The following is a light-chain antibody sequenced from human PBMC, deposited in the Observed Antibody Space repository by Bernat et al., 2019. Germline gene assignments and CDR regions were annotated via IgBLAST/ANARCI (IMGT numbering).Light chain of an antibody. J-gene: IGKJ4*01. CDR2: DAS. CDR1: HDISNY. CDR3: QQYDNLPRLT. Sequence: DIQMTQSPFSLSASVGDRVTITCQASHDISNYLNWYQQKPGKAPKLLIYDASNLQTGVPSKFSGSGSGTDFTFTISSLQPEDIATYYCQQYDNLPRLTFGGGTKVEIK. V-gene: IGKV1-33*01.